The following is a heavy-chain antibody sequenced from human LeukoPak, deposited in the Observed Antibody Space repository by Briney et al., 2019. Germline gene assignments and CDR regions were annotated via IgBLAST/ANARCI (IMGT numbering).Heavy chain of an antibody. CDR3: AILGVRAFLFLYYFDY. J-gene: IGHJ4*02. V-gene: IGHV4-39*01. Sequence: SGTLSLTCTVSGGSLSSRIYYWGWIRQPPGKGLEWIGSIYYSESPAYNPSLHIRVTISVDTSKNQCSLQLSSVTAADTAVYYCAILGVRAFLFLYYFDYWGQGTLVTVSS. CDR2: IYYSESP. CDR1: GGSLSSRIYY. D-gene: IGHD3-10*01.